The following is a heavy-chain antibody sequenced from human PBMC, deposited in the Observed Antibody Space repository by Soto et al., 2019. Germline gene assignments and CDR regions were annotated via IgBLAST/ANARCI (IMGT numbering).Heavy chain of an antibody. CDR2: ISYDGNTK. CDR3: TSQVATGD. Sequence: QVQLVESGGGVVQPGRSLRLSCAASGFTFSNFGMHWVRQAPVKGLEWVAVISYDGNTKYYADSVKGRFTISRDNYKNTLYLQMDSLRVEDTAVYYCTSQVATGDWGQGTLVTVSS. J-gene: IGHJ4*02. V-gene: IGHV3-30*03. CDR1: GFTFSNFG. D-gene: IGHD5-12*01.